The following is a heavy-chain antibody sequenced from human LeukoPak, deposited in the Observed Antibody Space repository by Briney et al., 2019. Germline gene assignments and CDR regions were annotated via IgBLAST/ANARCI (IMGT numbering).Heavy chain of an antibody. CDR3: ARDPGDYRYYYYGMDV. Sequence: GGSLRLSCAASGFTVSSNYMSWVRQAPGKGLEWVSVIYSGGSTYYADSVKGRFTISRDNSKNTLYLQMNSLRAEDTAVYYCARDPGDYRYYYYGMDVWGQGTTVTVSS. D-gene: IGHD4-17*01. J-gene: IGHJ6*02. CDR1: GFTVSSNY. CDR2: IYSGGST. V-gene: IGHV3-66*01.